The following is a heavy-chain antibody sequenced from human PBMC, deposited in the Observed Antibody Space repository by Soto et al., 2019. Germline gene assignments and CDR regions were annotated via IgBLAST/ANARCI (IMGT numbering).Heavy chain of an antibody. D-gene: IGHD6-13*01. Sequence: PSEPLSLTCTVADGSISSYYWSWIRQPPGKGLEWIGYIYYSGSTNYNPSLKSRVTISVDTSKNQFSLKLSSVTAADTAVYYCARDIWGIAAAGRGVGAFDIWGQGTMVTVSS. CDR2: IYYSGST. CDR3: ARDIWGIAAAGRGVGAFDI. CDR1: DGSISSYY. V-gene: IGHV4-59*01. J-gene: IGHJ3*02.